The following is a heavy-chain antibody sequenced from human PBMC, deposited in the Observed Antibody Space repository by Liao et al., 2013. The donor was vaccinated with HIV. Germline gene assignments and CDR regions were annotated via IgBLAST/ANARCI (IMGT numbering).Heavy chain of an antibody. Sequence: QESGLRLVKPSETLSLSCRVSGGSMKTAAFNWGWIRQAPGEALEWIGSVTHTGSVNYNPSLRSGVFVSIDTSQNEFSLTLYSVTDADTGVYYCAREGYGDYAGAFDIWGQGTMVTVS. V-gene: IGHV4-39*07. CDR1: GGSMKTAAFN. D-gene: IGHD4-17*01. CDR2: VTHTGSV. J-gene: IGHJ3*02. CDR3: AREGYGDYAGAFDI.